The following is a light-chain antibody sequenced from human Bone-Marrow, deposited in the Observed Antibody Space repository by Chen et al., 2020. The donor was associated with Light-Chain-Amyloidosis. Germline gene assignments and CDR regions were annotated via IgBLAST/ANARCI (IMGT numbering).Light chain of an antibody. CDR1: QAISNY. V-gene: IGKV1-33*01. J-gene: IGKJ2*02. Sequence: DIQLTQSPSSLSASVGDRVTITCQASQAISNYLNWYQQKPGKAPDLLIYDASNLEPGVPSRFSGGGSGTHFTFTISSLQPEDIATYYCQQYDTVPRTVGQGTKVEIK. CDR3: QQYDTVPRT. CDR2: DAS.